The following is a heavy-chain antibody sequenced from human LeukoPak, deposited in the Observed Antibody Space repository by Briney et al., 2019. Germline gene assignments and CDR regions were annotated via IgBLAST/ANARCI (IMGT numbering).Heavy chain of an antibody. V-gene: IGHV3-30*03. J-gene: IGHJ4*02. CDR3: ARYGAGRYYHY. CDR2: ISYDGSTS. D-gene: IGHD3-10*01. Sequence: PGGSLSLSCVASGFTFSAYGLNWVRQAPGKGLAWVAIISYDGSTSYYADSVRGRFTISRDTSRNTLYLQMDSLRAEDTAVYYCARYGAGRYYHYWGQGTLVTVSS. CDR1: GFTFSAYG.